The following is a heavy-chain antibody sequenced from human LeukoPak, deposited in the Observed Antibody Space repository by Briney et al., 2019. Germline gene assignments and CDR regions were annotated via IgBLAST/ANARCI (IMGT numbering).Heavy chain of an antibody. CDR3: ARGSSSSSGSHYYYYYMDV. CDR2: IIPIFGTA. D-gene: IGHD6-6*01. CDR1: GGSFSSNI. V-gene: IGHV1-69*05. J-gene: IGHJ6*03. Sequence: SVKVSCKASGGSFSSNIIGWVRQAPGQGLEWMGGIIPIFGTANYAQKFQGRVTITTDESTSTAYMELSSLRSEDTAVYYCARGSSSSSGSHYYYYYMDVWGKGTTVTVSS.